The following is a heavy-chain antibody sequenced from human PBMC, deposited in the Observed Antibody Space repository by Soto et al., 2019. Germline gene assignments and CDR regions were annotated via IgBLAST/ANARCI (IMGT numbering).Heavy chain of an antibody. V-gene: IGHV4-39*01. Sequence: SETLSLTCTVSGGSISSSSYYWGWIRQPPGKGLEWIGSIYYSGSTYYNPSLKSRVTISVDTSKNQFSLKLSSVTAADTAVYYCASSAARSADFDYWGQGTLVTVSS. D-gene: IGHD6-6*01. CDR3: ASSAARSADFDY. CDR2: IYYSGST. CDR1: GGSISSSSYY. J-gene: IGHJ4*02.